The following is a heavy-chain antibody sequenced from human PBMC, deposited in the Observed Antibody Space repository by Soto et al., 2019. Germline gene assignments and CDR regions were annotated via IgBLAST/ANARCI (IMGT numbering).Heavy chain of an antibody. CDR3: ARKGYGVAFDA. Sequence: QVQQEQSGAEVKKPGASVKVSCKASGYIFTDYYLHWVRQAPGQGLEWMGWINPATGATKYKQNFEGRLALTRETSKSTGFMDLSRLKSDDSATYYCARKGYGVAFDAWAQGTLVTVSS. CDR2: INPATGAT. CDR1: GYIFTDYY. D-gene: IGHD5-18*01. V-gene: IGHV1-2*02. J-gene: IGHJ3*01.